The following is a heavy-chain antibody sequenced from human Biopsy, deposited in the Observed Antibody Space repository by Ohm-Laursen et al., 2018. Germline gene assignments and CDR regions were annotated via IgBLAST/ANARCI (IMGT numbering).Heavy chain of an antibody. D-gene: IGHD4-23*01. V-gene: IGHV3-11*01. CDR1: GFSFSDYH. Sequence: GSLSLSCAASGFSFSDYHMSWIRQAPGRGLEWVSYISGGETIYYGDSMKGRVTISRDNAKKSLYLQMHSLRAEDTAVYYCARDTRWSPYSMDVWGQGTTVTVSS. J-gene: IGHJ6*02. CDR2: ISGGETI. CDR3: ARDTRWSPYSMDV.